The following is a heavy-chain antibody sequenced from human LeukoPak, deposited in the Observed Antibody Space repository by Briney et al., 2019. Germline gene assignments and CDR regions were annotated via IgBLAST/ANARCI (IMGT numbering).Heavy chain of an antibody. Sequence: GGSLRLSCAASGFTFSSYSMNWVRQAPGKGLEWVSLISWDGGSTYYADSVKGRFTISRDNSKNSLYLQMNSLRAEDTALYYCAKKAAAGTIDYWGQGTLVTVSS. CDR2: ISWDGGST. J-gene: IGHJ4*02. CDR1: GFTFSSYS. CDR3: AKKAAAGTIDY. V-gene: IGHV3-43D*03. D-gene: IGHD6-13*01.